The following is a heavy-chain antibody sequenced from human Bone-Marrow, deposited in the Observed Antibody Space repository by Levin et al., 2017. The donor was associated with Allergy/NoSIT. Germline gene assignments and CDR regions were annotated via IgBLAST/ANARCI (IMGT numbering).Heavy chain of an antibody. CDR3: ARRYYGSGSYSHY. J-gene: IGHJ4*02. CDR1: GGSISSSSYY. V-gene: IGHV4-39*01. D-gene: IGHD3-10*01. CDR2: IYYSGST. Sequence: GSLRLSCTVSGGSISSSSYYWGWIRQPPGKGLEWIGSIYYSGSTYYNPSLKSRVTISVDTSKNQFSLKLSSVTAADTAVYYCARRYYGSGSYSHYWGQGTLVTVSS.